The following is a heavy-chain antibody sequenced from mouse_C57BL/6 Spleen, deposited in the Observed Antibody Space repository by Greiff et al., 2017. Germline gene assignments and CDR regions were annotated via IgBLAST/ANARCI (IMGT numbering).Heavy chain of an antibody. CDR1: GYTFTDYN. CDR2: INPNNGGT. V-gene: IGHV1-18*01. J-gene: IGHJ4*01. CDR3: ARGDKRGYAMDY. Sequence: VQLKQSGPELVKPGASVKIPCKASGYTFTDYNMDWVKQSHGKSLEWIGDINPNNGGTIYNQKFKGKATLTVDKSSSTAYMELRSLTSEDTAVYYCARGDKRGYAMDYWGQGTSVTVSS.